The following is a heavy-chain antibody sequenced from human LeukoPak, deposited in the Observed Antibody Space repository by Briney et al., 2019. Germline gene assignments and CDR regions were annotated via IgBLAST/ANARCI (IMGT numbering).Heavy chain of an antibody. J-gene: IGHJ5*02. Sequence: SETLSLTCAVYGGSFSGYYWSWIRQPPGKGLEWIGEINHSGSTDYNSSLTSRVTMSVDTSKNQFSLKLSSVTAADTAVYYCARHITGTSNVLWFDPWGQGTLVTVSS. CDR3: ARHITGTSNVLWFDP. D-gene: IGHD1-20*01. V-gene: IGHV4-34*01. CDR2: INHSGST. CDR1: GGSFSGYY.